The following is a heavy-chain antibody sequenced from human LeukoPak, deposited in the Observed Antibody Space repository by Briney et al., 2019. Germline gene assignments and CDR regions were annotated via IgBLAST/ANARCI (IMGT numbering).Heavy chain of an antibody. V-gene: IGHV3-30*18. J-gene: IGHJ4*02. CDR3: AKDQGGVRGVIIPAVDY. CDR2: ISYGGSNK. Sequence: QPGRSLRLSCAASGFTFSSYGMHWVRQAPGKGLEWVAVISYGGSNKYYADSGKSRFTISKDNSKNTLYLQMNSLRAEDTAVYYCAKDQGGVRGVIIPAVDYWGQGTLVIVSS. CDR1: GFTFSSYG. D-gene: IGHD3-10*01.